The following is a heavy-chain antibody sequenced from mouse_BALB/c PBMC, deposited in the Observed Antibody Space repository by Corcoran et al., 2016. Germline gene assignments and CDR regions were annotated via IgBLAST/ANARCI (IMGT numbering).Heavy chain of an antibody. J-gene: IGHJ3*01. CDR2: INTYTGEP. Sequence: QIQLVQSGPELKKPGETVKISCKASGYTFTNYGMNWVKQAPGKGLKWMGWINTYTGEPTYADDFKGRFAFSLETSASTAYLQINNLKNEDTATYFCARPYGSSAWFAYWGQGTLVTVSA. V-gene: IGHV9-3-1*01. CDR3: ARPYGSSAWFAY. CDR1: GYTFTNYG. D-gene: IGHD1-1*01.